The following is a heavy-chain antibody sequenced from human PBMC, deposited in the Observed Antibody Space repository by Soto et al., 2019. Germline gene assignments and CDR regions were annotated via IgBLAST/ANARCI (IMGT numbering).Heavy chain of an antibody. CDR1: GYSFTSYG. D-gene: IGHD3-22*01. V-gene: IGHV1-18*04. CDR2: ISGHNGNT. J-gene: IGHJ4*02. Sequence: ASVKFSCKASGYSFTSYGIICVRQAPGQGPEWMGWISGHNGNTNHPQSLQGRVTMTTDTSRNTAYMELRSLRSDDTAVYYCARHRFNYYDDTVYYYFDYWGQGTLVTV. CDR3: ARHRFNYYDDTVYYYFDY.